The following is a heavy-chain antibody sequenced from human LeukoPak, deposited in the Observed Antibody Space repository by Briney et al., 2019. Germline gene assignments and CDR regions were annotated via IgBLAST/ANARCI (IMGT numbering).Heavy chain of an antibody. J-gene: IGHJ4*02. Sequence: SETLSLTCSVSGGSVSSGSYYWSWIRQPPGKGLEWIGDIYYSGSTNYSPSLKSRVTISVDTSKNQFSLKLSSVTAADTAVYYCARLRITMVRGVIRPGGYFDYWGQGTLVTVSS. V-gene: IGHV4-61*01. CDR3: ARLRITMVRGVIRPGGYFDY. CDR2: IYYSGST. CDR1: GGSVSSGSYY. D-gene: IGHD3-10*01.